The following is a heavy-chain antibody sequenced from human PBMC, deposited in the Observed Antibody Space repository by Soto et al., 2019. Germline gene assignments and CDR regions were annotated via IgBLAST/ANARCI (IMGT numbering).Heavy chain of an antibody. CDR3: ARGRTIFGVVYYYGMDV. Sequence: GGSLRLSCAASGFTFSSYSMNWVRQAPGKGLEWVSSISSSSYIYYADSVKGRFTISRDNAKSSLYLQMNSLRAEDTAVYYCARGRTIFGVVYYYGMDVWGQGTTVTVSS. J-gene: IGHJ6*02. D-gene: IGHD3-3*01. V-gene: IGHV3-21*01. CDR2: ISSSSYI. CDR1: GFTFSSYS.